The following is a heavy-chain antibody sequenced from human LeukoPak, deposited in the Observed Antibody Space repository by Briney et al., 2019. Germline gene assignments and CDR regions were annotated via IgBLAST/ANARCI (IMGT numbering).Heavy chain of an antibody. V-gene: IGHV3-30-3*01. Sequence: PGGSLRLSCAASGVTFSSYAMHWVRQAPGKGLEWVAVISYDGSNKYYADSVKGRFTISRDNSKNTLYLQMNSLRAEDTAVYYCAREVVPADNWFDPWGQGTLVTVSS. J-gene: IGHJ5*02. CDR3: AREVVPADNWFDP. CDR2: ISYDGSNK. CDR1: GVTFSSYA. D-gene: IGHD2-2*01.